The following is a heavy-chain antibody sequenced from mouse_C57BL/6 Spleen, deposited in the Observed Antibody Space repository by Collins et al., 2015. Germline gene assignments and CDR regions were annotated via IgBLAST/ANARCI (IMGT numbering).Heavy chain of an antibody. J-gene: IGHJ3*01. CDR3: ARSTMVTRFAY. CDR1: GYTFTSYW. D-gene: IGHD2-2*01. CDR2: IYPSDSET. V-gene: IGHV1-61*01. Sequence: QLQQPGAELVRPGSSVKLSCKASGYTFTSYWMDWVKQRPGQGLEWIGNIYPSDSETHYNQKFKDKATLTVDKSSSTAYMQLSSLTSEDSAVYYCARSTMVTRFAYWGQGTLVTVSA.